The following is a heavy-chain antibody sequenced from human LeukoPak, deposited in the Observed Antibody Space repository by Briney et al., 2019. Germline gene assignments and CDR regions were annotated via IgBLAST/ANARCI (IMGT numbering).Heavy chain of an antibody. CDR2: ISSSGSTI. Sequence: GGSLRLSCAASGFTFSDYYMSWIRQAPGKGLEWVSYISSSGSTIYYADSVKGRFTISRDNAKNSLYLQMNGLRAEDTAVYYCARDRGAYCSSTSCPFDYWGQGTLVTVSS. CDR1: GFTFSDYY. CDR3: ARDRGAYCSSTSCPFDY. J-gene: IGHJ4*02. D-gene: IGHD2-2*01. V-gene: IGHV3-11*01.